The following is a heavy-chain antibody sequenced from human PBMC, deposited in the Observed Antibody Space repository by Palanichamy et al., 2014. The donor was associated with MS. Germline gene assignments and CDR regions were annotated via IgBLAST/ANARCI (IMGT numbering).Heavy chain of an antibody. CDR1: GFSFNSHS. Sequence: EVQLVESGGGLVQPGGSLRLSCIASGFSFNSHSMNWVRQPPGKGFEWVSAINRGGDDTYYADSVKGRFTMSRDNSKNTLSLQMSSLRAEDTAIYYCARSTIMGAYYFDYWGQGTLLTVSS. V-gene: IGHV3-23*04. D-gene: IGHD2-8*01. CDR2: INRGGDDT. CDR3: ARSTIMGAYYFDY. J-gene: IGHJ4*02.